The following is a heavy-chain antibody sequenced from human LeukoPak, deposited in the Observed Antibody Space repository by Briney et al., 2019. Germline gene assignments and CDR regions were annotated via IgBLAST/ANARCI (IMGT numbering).Heavy chain of an antibody. J-gene: IGHJ6*03. CDR3: ARDFCSGGSCYLDYYYMDV. Sequence: GGSLRLSCAASGFTFSSYSMNWVRQAPGKGLEWVSSISSSSSYIYYADSVKGRFTISRDNAKNSLYLQINSLRAEGTAVYYCARDFCSGGSCYLDYYYMDVWGKGTTVTVSS. CDR2: ISSSSSYI. D-gene: IGHD2-15*01. CDR1: GFTFSSYS. V-gene: IGHV3-21*01.